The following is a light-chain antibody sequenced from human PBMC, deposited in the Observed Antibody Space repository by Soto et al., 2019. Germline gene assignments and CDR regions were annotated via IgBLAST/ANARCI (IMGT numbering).Light chain of an antibody. CDR1: NIGSKN. V-gene: IGLV3-9*01. CDR3: QVWDSSTERV. CDR2: RDS. Sequence: SYELTQPLSVSVALGQTARITCGGNNIGSKNVHWYQQKPGQAPVLVIYRDSNRPSGIPERFSGSNSGNTATLTISRAQAGDEADSYCQVWDSSTERVFGGGTKVTVL. J-gene: IGLJ3*02.